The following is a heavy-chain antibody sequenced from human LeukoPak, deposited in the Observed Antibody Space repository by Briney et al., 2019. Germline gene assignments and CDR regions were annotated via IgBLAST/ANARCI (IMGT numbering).Heavy chain of an antibody. D-gene: IGHD3-3*01. Sequence: GGSLRLSCVASGFTFSSYAMSWVRQAPGKGLEWVSGISGRDGSTYYADSVRGRFTISRDNSKNTLYLQMNSLRAEDTAVYYCAREKEYDFWRGYYYYYMDVWGKGTTVAVSS. CDR3: AREKEYDFWRGYYYYYMDV. CDR2: ISGRDGST. J-gene: IGHJ6*03. V-gene: IGHV3-23*01. CDR1: GFTFSSYA.